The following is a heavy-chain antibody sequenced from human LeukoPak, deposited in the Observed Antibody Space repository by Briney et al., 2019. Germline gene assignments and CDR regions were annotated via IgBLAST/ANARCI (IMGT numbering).Heavy chain of an antibody. Sequence: GASVKVSCKASGYTFTTYDVNWVRQAPGQGLEWVGWVNPRGQTGYAQKFQGRVTMSRNIAINTAYMELTRLRYEDTAVYYCVRVVPGPYNRFDPWGQGTLVTVSS. CDR1: GYTFTTYD. CDR2: VNPRGQT. J-gene: IGHJ5*02. D-gene: IGHD1-1*01. V-gene: IGHV1-8*01. CDR3: VRVVPGPYNRFDP.